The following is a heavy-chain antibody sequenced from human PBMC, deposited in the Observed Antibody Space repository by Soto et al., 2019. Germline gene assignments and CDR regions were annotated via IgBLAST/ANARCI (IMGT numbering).Heavy chain of an antibody. D-gene: IGHD5-12*01. CDR1: GGTFSSYA. V-gene: IGHV1-69*13. Sequence: SVNVSCKASGGTFSSYAISWVRQAPGQGLEWMGGIIPIFGTANYAQKFQGRVTIAADESTSTAYMELSSLRSEDTAVYYCARARGYDIYYYYYGMDVWGQGTTVTVS. J-gene: IGHJ6*02. CDR3: ARARGYDIYYYYYGMDV. CDR2: IIPIFGTA.